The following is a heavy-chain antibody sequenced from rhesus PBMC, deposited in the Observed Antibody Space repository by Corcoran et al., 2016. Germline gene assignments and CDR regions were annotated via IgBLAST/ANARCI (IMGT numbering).Heavy chain of an antibody. Sequence: EVQLVESGGGLVQPGGSLRLSCAASGFTFSDYYMSWVRQAPGKGLEWVSSISSSRSYIYYADSVNRLFTISRDNAKNSLSLQMNSLKTEDTAVYYCTREGGYGYFDYWGQGVLVTVSS. CDR3: TREGGYGYFDY. CDR1: GFTFSDYY. V-gene: IGHV3S16*01. J-gene: IGHJ4*01. D-gene: IGHD3-9*01. CDR2: ISSSRSYI.